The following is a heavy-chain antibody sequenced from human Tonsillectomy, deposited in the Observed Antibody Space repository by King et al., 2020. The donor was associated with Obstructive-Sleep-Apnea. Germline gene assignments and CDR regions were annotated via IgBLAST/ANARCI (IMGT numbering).Heavy chain of an antibody. V-gene: IGHV4-4*02. CDR3: ARLYCSSTSCYRGVAFDI. Sequence: QLQESGPGLVKPSGTLSLTCAVSGGSISSSNWWSWVRQPPGKGRGGVGEIYHIGGTNYNPSLKSRVTILVDKFKNQISLKLSSVTAADTAVYYCARLYCSSTSCYRGVAFDIWGQGTMVTVSS. J-gene: IGHJ3*02. CDR2: IYHIGGT. D-gene: IGHD2-2*01. CDR1: GGSISSSNW.